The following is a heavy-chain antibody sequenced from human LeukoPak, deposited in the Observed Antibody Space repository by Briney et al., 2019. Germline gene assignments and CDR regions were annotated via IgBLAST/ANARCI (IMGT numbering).Heavy chain of an antibody. CDR2: IRGNGATT. Sequence: PGGSLRLSCAASGIIFSSYAMTWVRQAPGKGLEWVAAIRGNGATTGYADSVKGRFTISRDNSKNTLYLQMNSLRVEDTAVYYCAKAYHDSGCLIDYWGQGTLVTVSS. V-gene: IGHV3-23*01. J-gene: IGHJ4*02. CDR1: GIIFSSYA. CDR3: AKAYHDSGCLIDY. D-gene: IGHD6-19*01.